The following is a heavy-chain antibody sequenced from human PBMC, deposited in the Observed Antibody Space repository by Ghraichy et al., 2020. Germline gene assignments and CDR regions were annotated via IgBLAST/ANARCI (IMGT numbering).Heavy chain of an antibody. CDR2: IGSSGSTI. Sequence: GESLNISCAASGFTFSSYEMNWVRQAPGKGLEWVSYIGSSGSTIYYADSVKGRFTISRDNAKNSLYLQMNSLRAEDTAVYYCAREYQAYCGGDCYSPTFDSWGQGTLVTVSS. D-gene: IGHD2-21*01. J-gene: IGHJ4*02. CDR3: AREYQAYCGGDCYSPTFDS. CDR1: GFTFSSYE. V-gene: IGHV3-48*03.